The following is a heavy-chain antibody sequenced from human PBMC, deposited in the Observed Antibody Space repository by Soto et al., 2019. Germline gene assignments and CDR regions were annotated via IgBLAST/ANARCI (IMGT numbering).Heavy chain of an antibody. CDR2: IIHSATSK. CDR3: AKERIGIKGRFDS. V-gene: IGHV3-23*05. D-gene: IGHD1-1*01. J-gene: IGHJ4*02. CDR1: SFSFSNXG. Sequence: LXXSCVASSFSFSNXGVNWVINAPGKVLEALALIIHSATSKYADPVKVRFPISRDNSKNTVYLEMNRLKSADTDVYYCAKERIGIKGRFDSRGPGTLGTVS.